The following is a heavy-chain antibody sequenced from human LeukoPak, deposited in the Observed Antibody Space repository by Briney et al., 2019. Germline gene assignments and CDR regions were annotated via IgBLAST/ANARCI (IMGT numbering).Heavy chain of an antibody. Sequence: GESLKISCKGSGYSFTSYWIGWVRQMPGKGLEWMGIIYPGDSDTRYSPSFQGQVTISADKSISTAYLQWSSLKASDTAMYYCARHLADATVVIKSGEYYFDYWGQGTLVTVSS. CDR3: ARHLADATVVIKSGEYYFDY. CDR1: GYSFTSYW. CDR2: IYPGDSDT. V-gene: IGHV5-51*01. J-gene: IGHJ4*02. D-gene: IGHD4-23*01.